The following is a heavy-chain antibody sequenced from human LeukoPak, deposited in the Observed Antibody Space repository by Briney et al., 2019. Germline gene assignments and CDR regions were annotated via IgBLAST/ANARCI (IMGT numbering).Heavy chain of an antibody. J-gene: IGHJ4*02. V-gene: IGHV1-2*02. CDR2: INPNSGGT. CDR1: GYTFTGYY. Sequence: ASVKVSCKASGYTFTGYYMHWVRQAPGQGLEWMGWINPNSGGTNYAQKFQGRVTMTRDTSISTAYMELSRLRSDDTAVYYCAREFMVTGNTVDYWGQGTLVTVSS. CDR3: AREFMVTGNTVDY. D-gene: IGHD5-18*01.